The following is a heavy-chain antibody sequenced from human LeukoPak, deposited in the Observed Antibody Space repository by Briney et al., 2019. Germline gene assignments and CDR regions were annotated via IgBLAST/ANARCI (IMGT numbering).Heavy chain of an antibody. J-gene: IGHJ6*03. CDR2: IIPIFGTA. Sequence: ASVKVSCKAPGGTFSSYAISWVRQAPGQGLEWMGGIIPIFGTANYAQKFQGRVTITTDESTSTAYMELSSLRSEDTAVYYCAREIPEMATTYYYYYYMDVWGKGTTVTVSS. CDR1: GGTFSSYA. CDR3: AREIPEMATTYYYYYYMDV. D-gene: IGHD5-24*01. V-gene: IGHV1-69*05.